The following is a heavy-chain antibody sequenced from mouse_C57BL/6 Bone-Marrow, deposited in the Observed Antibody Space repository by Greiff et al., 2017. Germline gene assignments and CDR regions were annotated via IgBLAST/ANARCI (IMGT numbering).Heavy chain of an antibody. CDR1: GFNIKDDY. CDR3: TRIAY. Sequence: VQLQQSGAELVRPGASVKLSCTASGFNIKDDYMHWVKQRPEQGLEWIGWIDPENGDTEYASKFQGKATITVDTSSNTAYLQLRSLTTEDTAVYYCTRIAYWGQGSLVTVSA. V-gene: IGHV14-4*01. J-gene: IGHJ3*01. CDR2: IDPENGDT.